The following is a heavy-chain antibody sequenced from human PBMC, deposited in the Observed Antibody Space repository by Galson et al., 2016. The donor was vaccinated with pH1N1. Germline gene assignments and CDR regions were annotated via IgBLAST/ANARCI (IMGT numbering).Heavy chain of an antibody. CDR2: VSYDGKNK. CDR3: ARVFEAYFLYGMDV. Sequence: SLRLSCAASGFPFSSYAMHWVRQAPGKGLACVAVVSYDGKNKYLADSVKGRFTISRDNSKNTVYLQMNVLGPDDTAVYYCARVFEAYFLYGMDVWGQGTTVTVSS. V-gene: IGHV3-30*04. CDR1: GFPFSSYA. J-gene: IGHJ6*02. D-gene: IGHD2/OR15-2a*01.